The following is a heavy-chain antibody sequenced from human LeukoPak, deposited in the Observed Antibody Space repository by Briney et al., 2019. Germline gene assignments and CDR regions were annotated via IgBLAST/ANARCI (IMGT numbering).Heavy chain of an antibody. CDR2: ISSSSSYI. CDR3: ARAGGYYYDSSGLSTLGY. Sequence: PGGSLRLSCAASGFTFSSYSMNWVRQAPGKGLEWVSSISSSSSYIYYADSVKGRFTISRDNAKNSLSLQMNSLRAEDTAVYYCARAGGYYYDSSGLSTLGYWGQGTLVTVSS. J-gene: IGHJ4*02. CDR1: GFTFSSYS. V-gene: IGHV3-21*01. D-gene: IGHD3-22*01.